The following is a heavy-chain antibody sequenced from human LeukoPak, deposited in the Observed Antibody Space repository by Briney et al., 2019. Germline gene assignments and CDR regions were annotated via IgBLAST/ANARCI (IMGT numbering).Heavy chain of an antibody. V-gene: IGHV4-39*07. Sequence: PSETLSLTCTVSGGSISSSSYYWGWIRQPPGKGLGWIGSIYYSGSTYYNPSLKSRVTISVDTSKNQFSLKLSSATAADTAVYYCARALVGYYYYYMDVWGKGTTVTVSS. CDR2: IYYSGST. J-gene: IGHJ6*03. CDR3: ARALVGYYYYYMDV. D-gene: IGHD6-6*01. CDR1: GGSISSSSYY.